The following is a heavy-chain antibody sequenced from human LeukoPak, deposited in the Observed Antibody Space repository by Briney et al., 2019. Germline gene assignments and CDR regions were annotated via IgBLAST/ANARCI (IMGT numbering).Heavy chain of an antibody. J-gene: IGHJ5*02. CDR3: ARFVVVGATRWFDP. D-gene: IGHD1-26*01. CDR2: ISAYNGNT. CDR1: GGTFSSYA. Sequence: GASVKVSCKASGGTFSSYAISWVRQAPGQGLEWMGWISAYNGNTNYAQKLQGRVTMTTDTSTSTAYMELRSLRSDDTAVYYCARFVVVGATRWFDPWGQGTLVTVSS. V-gene: IGHV1-18*01.